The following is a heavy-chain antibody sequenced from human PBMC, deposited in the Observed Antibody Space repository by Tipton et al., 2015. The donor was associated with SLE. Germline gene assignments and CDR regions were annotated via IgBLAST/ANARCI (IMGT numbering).Heavy chain of an antibody. CDR3: ARSSYYNDASDI. Sequence: LRLSCAVYGGSFSGYYWSWIRQPPGKGLEWIGEINHSGSTNYNPSLKSRVTISVDTSKNQFSLKLSSVTAADTAVYYCARSSYYNDASDIWGQGTMVTVSS. V-gene: IGHV4-34*01. J-gene: IGHJ3*02. CDR1: GGSFSGYY. D-gene: IGHD1-26*01. CDR2: INHSGST.